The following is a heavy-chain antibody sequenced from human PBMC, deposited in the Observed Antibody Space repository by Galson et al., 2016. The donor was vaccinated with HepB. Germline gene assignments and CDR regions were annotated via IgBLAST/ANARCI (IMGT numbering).Heavy chain of an antibody. CDR1: GFIFSGFG. J-gene: IGHJ5*02. CDR2: VRSKANNYAT. V-gene: IGHV3-73*01. CDR3: ARDWGSNGWYNWFDP. D-gene: IGHD6-19*01. Sequence: SLRLSCAASGFIFSGFGMDWVRQASGKGLEWVGRVRSKANNYATVYAASVKGRFTISRDDSKNTAYLQMNSLRVEDTAVYYCARDWGSNGWYNWFDPWGQGTLVTVSS.